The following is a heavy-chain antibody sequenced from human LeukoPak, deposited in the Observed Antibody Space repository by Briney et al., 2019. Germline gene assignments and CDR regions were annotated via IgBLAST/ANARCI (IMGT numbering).Heavy chain of an antibody. CDR2: VDSSGTT. CDR3: ARDHCSSTSCYHIRPMVNWFDP. CDR1: GFTFSSYA. J-gene: IGHJ5*02. V-gene: IGHV4-4*07. D-gene: IGHD2-2*01. Sequence: GSLRLSCAASGFTFSSYAMSWVRQAPGKGLEWIGRVDSSGTTNYNPSLKSRVTISLDTSKNQFSLKLSSVTAADTAVYYCARDHCSSTSCYHIRPMVNWFDPWGQGTLVTVSS.